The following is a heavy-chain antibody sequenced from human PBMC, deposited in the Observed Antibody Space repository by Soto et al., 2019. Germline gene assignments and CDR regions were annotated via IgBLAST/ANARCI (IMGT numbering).Heavy chain of an antibody. J-gene: IGHJ6*02. CDR1: GFTFSSYA. CDR2: ISYDGSNK. V-gene: IGHV3-30-3*01. CDR3: ARDHQGYSSSIYYGMDV. Sequence: GGSLRLSCAASGFTFSSYAMHWVRQAPGKGLEWVAVISYDGSNKYYADSVKGRFTISRDNSKNTLYLQMNSLRAEDTAVYYCARDHQGYSSSIYYGMDVWGQGTTVTVSS. D-gene: IGHD6-6*01.